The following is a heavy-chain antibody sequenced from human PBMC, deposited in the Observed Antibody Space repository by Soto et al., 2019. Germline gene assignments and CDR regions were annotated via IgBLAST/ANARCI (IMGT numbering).Heavy chain of an antibody. V-gene: IGHV1-69*06. Sequence: CSVKVYCKGSGDTFSGYASGWVRKAPGQWLEWMGGIIPIFGTANYAQKFQGRVTITADKSTSTAYMELSSLRSEDTAVYYCARDFLRQQWLVRVGAFDIWGQGTMVTVSS. CDR2: IIPIFGTA. CDR3: ARDFLRQQWLVRVGAFDI. J-gene: IGHJ3*02. D-gene: IGHD6-19*01. CDR1: GDTFSGYA.